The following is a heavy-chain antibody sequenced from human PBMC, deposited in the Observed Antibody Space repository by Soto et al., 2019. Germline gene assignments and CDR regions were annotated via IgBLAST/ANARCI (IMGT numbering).Heavy chain of an antibody. CDR1: GGTFSSYA. Sequence: SVKVSCKASGGTFSSYAISLLRQAPVQVLEWMGGIIPIFGTANYAQKFQGRVTITADESTSTAYMELSSLRSEDTAVYYCASSTLVASEAEYYYYYGMDVWGQGTTVTV. CDR3: ASSTLVASEAEYYYYYGMDV. J-gene: IGHJ6*02. V-gene: IGHV1-69*13. D-gene: IGHD2-8*02. CDR2: IIPIFGTA.